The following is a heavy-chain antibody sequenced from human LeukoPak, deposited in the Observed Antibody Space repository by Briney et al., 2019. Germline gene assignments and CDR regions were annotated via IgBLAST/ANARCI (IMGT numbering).Heavy chain of an antibody. Sequence: PGGSLRLSCAASGFTFSSYAMHWVRQAPGKGLEWVAVISHDGSNKYYADSVKGRFTFSRDNSKNTLYLQMNSLRAEDTAVYYCARGGDPQFDYWGQGTLVTVSS. CDR2: ISHDGSNK. CDR3: ARGGDPQFDY. D-gene: IGHD7-27*01. J-gene: IGHJ4*02. V-gene: IGHV3-30-3*01. CDR1: GFTFSSYA.